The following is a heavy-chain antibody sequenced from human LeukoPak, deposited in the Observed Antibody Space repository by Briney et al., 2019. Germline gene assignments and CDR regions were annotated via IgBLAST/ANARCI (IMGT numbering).Heavy chain of an antibody. CDR2: IYSGGST. CDR3: ARGGSSSRTVESPFDY. J-gene: IGHJ4*02. D-gene: IGHD6-13*01. CDR1: GFTVSSNY. V-gene: IGHV3-53*01. Sequence: GGSLRLSCAASGFTVSSNYMSWVRQAPGKGLEWVSVIYSGGSTYYADSVKGRFTISRDNSKNTLYLQMNSLRAEDTAVYYCARGGSSSRTVESPFDYWGQGTLVTVYS.